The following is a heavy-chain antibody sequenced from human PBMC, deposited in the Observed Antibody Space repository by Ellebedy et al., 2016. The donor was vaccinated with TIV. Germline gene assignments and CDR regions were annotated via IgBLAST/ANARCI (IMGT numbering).Heavy chain of an antibody. V-gene: IGHV3-11*04. Sequence: GESLKISCAASGFIFSDYYMSWVRQAPGKGLEWVSYISISGSTIYYADSVKGRFTISRDNAKNSLYLQMNSLRDEDTAVYYCARVEGYCSGGSCYSAHLFDYWGQGTLVTVSS. CDR2: ISISGSTI. CDR3: ARVEGYCSGGSCYSAHLFDY. D-gene: IGHD2-15*01. J-gene: IGHJ4*02. CDR1: GFIFSDYY.